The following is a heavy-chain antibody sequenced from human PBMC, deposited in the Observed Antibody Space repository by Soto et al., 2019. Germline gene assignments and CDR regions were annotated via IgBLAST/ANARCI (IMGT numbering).Heavy chain of an antibody. Sequence: GTLRLSCAAAGFTLSSYAMHWVGQAPGKGLEWVAVISYDGSNRYYADSVKGRFTISRDNSKNTLYLQMNSLRAEDTAVYYCASISLYGGNSGDYWGQGTLVTVSS. CDR1: GFTLSSYA. CDR3: ASISLYGGNSGDY. CDR2: ISYDGSNR. V-gene: IGHV3-30-3*01. D-gene: IGHD4-17*01. J-gene: IGHJ4*02.